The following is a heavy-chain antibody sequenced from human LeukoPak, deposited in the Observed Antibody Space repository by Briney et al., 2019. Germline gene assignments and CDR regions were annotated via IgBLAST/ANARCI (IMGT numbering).Heavy chain of an antibody. V-gene: IGHV1-18*01. Sequence: GASVTVSCKASGYTFRSHGISWVRQAPGQGLEWMGWISGYNGNTKYAQKVQDRVTMTTDTSTSTAYMELRSLRPDDTAVYYCARDVDSSMVLFDYWGQGTLVTVSS. D-gene: IGHD5-18*01. CDR2: ISGYNGNT. CDR1: GYTFRSHG. CDR3: ARDVDSSMVLFDY. J-gene: IGHJ4*02.